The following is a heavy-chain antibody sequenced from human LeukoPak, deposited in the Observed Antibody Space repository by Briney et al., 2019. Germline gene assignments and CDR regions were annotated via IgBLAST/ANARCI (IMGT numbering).Heavy chain of an antibody. CDR2: IYYSGST. D-gene: IGHD4-23*01. Sequence: SSETLSLTCTVSGGSISSSSYYWGWIRQPPGKGLEWIGSIYYSGSTYYNPSLKSRVTISVDTSKNQFSLKLSSVTAADTAVYYCARGGLRWSIDYWGQGTLVTVSS. CDR3: ARGGLRWSIDY. CDR1: GGSISSSSYY. V-gene: IGHV4-39*01. J-gene: IGHJ4*02.